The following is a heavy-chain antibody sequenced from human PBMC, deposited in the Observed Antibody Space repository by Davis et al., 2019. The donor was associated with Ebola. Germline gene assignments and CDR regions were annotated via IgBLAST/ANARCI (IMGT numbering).Heavy chain of an antibody. CDR3: ARGPTYYYYYGMDV. CDR2: INRSGST. V-gene: IGHV4-34*01. Sequence: MPSETLSLTCAVYGGSFSGYYWSWIRQPPGKGLEWIGEINRSGSTNYNPSLKSRVTISVDTSKNQFSLKLSSVTAADTAVYYCARGPTYYYYYGMDVWGKGTTVTVSS. CDR1: GGSFSGYY. J-gene: IGHJ6*04.